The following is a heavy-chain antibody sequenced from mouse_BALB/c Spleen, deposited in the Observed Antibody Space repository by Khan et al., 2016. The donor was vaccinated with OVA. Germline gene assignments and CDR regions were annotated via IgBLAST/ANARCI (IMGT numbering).Heavy chain of an antibody. J-gene: IGHJ2*01. V-gene: IGHV2-9*02. CDR2: IWAGGST. Sequence: QVQLQQSGPGLVAPSQSLSITCTVYGYSLTRYGVHWVRQPPGKGLEWLGLIWAGGSTNDNWALMSRLSISIDNSKCLVFLIMNSLQTDDTALYYCARSKYLASYWGQGTTLTVSS. CDR1: GYSLTRYG. CDR3: ARSKYLASY. D-gene: IGHD6-2*01.